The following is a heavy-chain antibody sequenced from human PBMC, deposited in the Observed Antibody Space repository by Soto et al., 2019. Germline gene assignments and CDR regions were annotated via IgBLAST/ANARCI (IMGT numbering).Heavy chain of an antibody. D-gene: IGHD6-6*01. CDR2: IYQSGST. Sequence: SETLSLTCTVSGGSISSRNWWSWLRQSPTKGLEWIGEIYQSGSTNYNPSLESRVTISVDKSKNQFSLELTSLTAADTAVYYCAKDSLWGSSDRGAPDDFEVWGQGTMVTVSS. CDR3: AKDSLWGSSDRGAPDDFEV. CDR1: GGSISSRNW. V-gene: IGHV4-4*02. J-gene: IGHJ3*01.